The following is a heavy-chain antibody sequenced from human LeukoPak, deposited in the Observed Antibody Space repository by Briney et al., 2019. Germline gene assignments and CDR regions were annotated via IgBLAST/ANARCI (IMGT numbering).Heavy chain of an antibody. Sequence: SETLSLTCTVSGDSISSGNFYWGWIRQPPGKELQWIGSIYYNGITHYNPSLESRVTISADTSTNEFSLKLRSVTAADTAMYYCARDHGDFVQHDWGQGTRVTVSS. J-gene: IGHJ4*02. D-gene: IGHD4-17*01. CDR1: GDSISSGNFY. V-gene: IGHV4-39*01. CDR3: ARDHGDFVQHD. CDR2: IYYNGIT.